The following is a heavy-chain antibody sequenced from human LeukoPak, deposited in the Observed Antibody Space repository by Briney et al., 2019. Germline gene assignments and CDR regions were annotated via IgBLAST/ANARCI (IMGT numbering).Heavy chain of an antibody. CDR3: ARDLPTMIVVAPDY. V-gene: IGHV1-46*01. J-gene: IGHJ4*02. CDR2: INPSGGST. CDR1: GYTFTSYY. Sequence: ASVKVSCKASGYTFTSYYMHWVRQAPGQGLEWMGIINPSGGSTSYAQKLQGRVTMTTDTSTSTAYMELRSLRSDDTAVYYCARDLPTMIVVAPDYWGQGTLVTVSS. D-gene: IGHD3-22*01.